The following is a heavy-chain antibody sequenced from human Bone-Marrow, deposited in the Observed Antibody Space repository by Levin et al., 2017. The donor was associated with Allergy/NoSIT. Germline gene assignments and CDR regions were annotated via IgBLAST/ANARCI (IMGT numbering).Heavy chain of an antibody. CDR1: GFSFSIYA. D-gene: IGHD3-3*01. J-gene: IGHJ6*02. CDR2: IWFDGSKE. V-gene: IGHV3-33*03. CDR3: ARNYDFWSGFLAGFETGGLDV. Sequence: LSLTCAGSGFSFSIYAMHWVRQAPGKGLEWVAVIWFDGSKEYYADSVKGRFTISRDNSKNTVYLQMNSLRAGDTAVYLCARNYDFWSGFLAGFETGGLDVWGQGTTVTVSS.